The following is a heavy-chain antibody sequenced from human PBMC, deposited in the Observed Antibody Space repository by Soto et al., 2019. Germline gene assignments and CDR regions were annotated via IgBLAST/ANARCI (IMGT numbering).Heavy chain of an antibody. D-gene: IGHD3-3*01. CDR2: IWSDGSRG. CDR1: RLIFSSYD. J-gene: IGHJ4*02. Sequence: QVQLVESGGGVVQPGTSLRLSCAAPRLIFSSYDMHWVRQAPGKGLEWVALIWSDGSRGFYADSVKGRFTISRDNSENILYLQMNSLRAEDTAVYYCATGRGGRSEDWGQGTLVTVSS. CDR3: ATGRGGRSED. V-gene: IGHV3-33*01.